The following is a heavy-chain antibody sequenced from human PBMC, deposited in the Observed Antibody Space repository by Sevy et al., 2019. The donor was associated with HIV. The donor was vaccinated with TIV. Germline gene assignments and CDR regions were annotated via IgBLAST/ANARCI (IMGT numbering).Heavy chain of an antibody. CDR2: ISGSGGTK. CDR3: AKNHYELVSYFEH. Sequence: GGSLRLSCSTSRVSFTNPAMSWLRQAPGKGLEWVASISGSGGTKYYAGSVRGRFRISRDDSEDTVYLQMSSLRAEDTAVYYCAKNHYELVSYFEHWGQGTLVTASS. J-gene: IGHJ1*01. CDR1: RVSFTNPA. D-gene: IGHD3-22*01. V-gene: IGHV3-23*01.